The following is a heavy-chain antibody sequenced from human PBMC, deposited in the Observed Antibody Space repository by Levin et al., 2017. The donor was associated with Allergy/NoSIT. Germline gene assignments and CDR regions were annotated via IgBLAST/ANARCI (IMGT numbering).Heavy chain of an antibody. CDR2: IHPSGST. J-gene: IGHJ4*02. CDR1: GASVSSGVYY. D-gene: IGHD4-11*01. V-gene: IGHV4-31*03. Sequence: SCTVSGASVSSGVYYWSWIRQHPGKGLEFIGFIHPSGSTYYKPSLNSRVTMSVDTSKNQISLKMTSVTAADTAVYYCARGLDYSKLGYWGQGTLVTVSS. CDR3: ARGLDYSKLGY.